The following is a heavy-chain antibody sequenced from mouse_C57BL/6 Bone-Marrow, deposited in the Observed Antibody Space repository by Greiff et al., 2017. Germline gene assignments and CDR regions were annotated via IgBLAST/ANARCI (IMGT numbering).Heavy chain of an antibody. CDR2: LHPNSGST. J-gene: IGHJ3*01. CDR3: AREELAY. V-gene: IGHV1-64*01. CDR1: GYTFTCYW. Sequence: QVQLQQPGAELVLPGASVKLSCKASGYTFTCYWMHWVKQRPGQVLEWIGMLHPNSGSTNYNEKFKSKATLTVDKSSSPAYMQLSSLTSEDSAVYYCAREELAYWGQGTLVTVSA.